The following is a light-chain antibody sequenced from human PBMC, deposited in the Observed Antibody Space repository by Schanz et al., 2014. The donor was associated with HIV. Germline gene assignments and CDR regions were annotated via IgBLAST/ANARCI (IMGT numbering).Light chain of an antibody. Sequence: DIQMTQSPSSLSASVGDTVTITCRASQGISSWLAWYQQTPEKAPKSLIYAASTLQSGVPSRFSGSGSETEFTLTINGLQPDDFATYYCQQLNSFPYTFGQGTMLEI. J-gene: IGKJ2*01. V-gene: IGKV1D-16*01. CDR3: QQLNSFPYT. CDR2: AAS. CDR1: QGISSW.